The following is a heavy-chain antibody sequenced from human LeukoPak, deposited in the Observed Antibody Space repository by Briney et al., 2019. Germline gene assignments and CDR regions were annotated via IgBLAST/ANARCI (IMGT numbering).Heavy chain of an antibody. Sequence: QPGRSLRLSCAASGFTFSSYAMPSVRQAPGKGLEWVAVISYDGSNKYYADSVKGRFTISRDNSKNTLYLQMHSLRAEDTAVYYCARSLSGYGNYYYGMDVWGQETTVSVSS. CDR3: ARSLSGYGNYYYGMDV. CDR1: GFTFSSYA. D-gene: IGHD5-12*01. CDR2: ISYDGSNK. V-gene: IGHV3-30-3*01. J-gene: IGHJ6*02.